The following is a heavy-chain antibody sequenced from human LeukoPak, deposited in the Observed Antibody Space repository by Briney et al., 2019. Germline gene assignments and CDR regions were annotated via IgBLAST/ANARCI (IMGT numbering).Heavy chain of an antibody. CDR1: GFTFSSYG. J-gene: IGHJ4*02. V-gene: IGHV3-30*02. D-gene: IGHD3-22*01. CDR3: AKDQYDSSGYYYSVY. CDR2: IRYDGSNK. Sequence: GGSLRLSCAASGFTFSSYGTHWVRQAPGKGLEWVAFIRYDGSNKYYADSVKGRFTISRDNSKNTLYLQMNSLRAEDTAVYYCAKDQYDSSGYYYSVYWGQGTLVTVSS.